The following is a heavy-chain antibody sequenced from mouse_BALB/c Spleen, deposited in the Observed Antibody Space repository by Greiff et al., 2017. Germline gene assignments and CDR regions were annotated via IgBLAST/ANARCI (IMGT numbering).Heavy chain of an antibody. D-gene: IGHD2-14*01. J-gene: IGHJ4*01. V-gene: IGHV2-5-1*01. Sequence: VQVVESGPSLVQPSQSLSITCTVSGFSLTSYGVHWVRQSPGKGLEWLGVIWRGGSTDYNAAFMYRLSITNDNSTSQVYFKMNSLQADDTAIYYGAKSEVRRDYYAMDYGGQGTSVTVSS. CDR3: AKSEVRRDYYAMDY. CDR2: IWRGGST. CDR1: GFSLTSYG.